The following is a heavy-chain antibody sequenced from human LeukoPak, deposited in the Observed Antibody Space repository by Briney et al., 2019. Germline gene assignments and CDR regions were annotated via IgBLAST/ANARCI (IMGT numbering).Heavy chain of an antibody. J-gene: IGHJ2*01. D-gene: IGHD6-19*01. CDR3: AKDVKYSSGWCGPWYFDL. CDR2: ISWNSGSI. Sequence: PGGSLRLSCAASGFTFDDYAMHWVRQAPGKGLEWVSGISWNSGSIGYADSVKGRFTISRDNAKNSLYLQMNSLRAEDTALYYCAKDVKYSSGWCGPWYFDLWGRGTLVTVSS. CDR1: GFTFDDYA. V-gene: IGHV3-9*01.